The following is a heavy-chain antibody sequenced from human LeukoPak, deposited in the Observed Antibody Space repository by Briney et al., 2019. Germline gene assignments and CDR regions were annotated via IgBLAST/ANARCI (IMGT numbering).Heavy chain of an antibody. J-gene: IGHJ4*02. CDR3: TTEGYCTSTNGYAADY. Sequence: PGGSLRLSCVASGFTFKNAWMSWVRQAPGKGLEWVGRIKSKTDGESTDYAAPVKGRFTISRDDSKNTLYLQMNSLKTEDTALYYCTTEGYCTSTNGYAADYWGQGTLVTVSS. CDR1: GFTFKNAW. CDR2: IKSKTDGEST. D-gene: IGHD2-2*01. V-gene: IGHV3-15*01.